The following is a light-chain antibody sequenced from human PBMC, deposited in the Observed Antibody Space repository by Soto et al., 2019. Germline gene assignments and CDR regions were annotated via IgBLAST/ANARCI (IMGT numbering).Light chain of an antibody. CDR1: QDISNY. CDR2: AAS. J-gene: IGKJ4*01. Sequence: DIQMTQSPSSVSASVGGGVTITCRASQDISNYLAWYQQIPGKAPKLLISAASTLQSGVPSRFSGSGSGTDFTLTVSGLQPEDSATYYCQQTKSFPLTFGGGTKVDIK. V-gene: IGKV1-12*01. CDR3: QQTKSFPLT.